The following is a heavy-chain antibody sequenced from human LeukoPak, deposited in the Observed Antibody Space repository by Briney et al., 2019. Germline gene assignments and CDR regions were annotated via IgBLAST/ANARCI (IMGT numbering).Heavy chain of an antibody. V-gene: IGHV3-21*01. CDR2: ITSSSSYI. CDR1: GFTFSSYS. J-gene: IGHJ4*02. CDR3: ARGGDNYYDSSGYSGY. D-gene: IGHD3-22*01. Sequence: KPGGSLRLSCAASGFTFSSYSMNWVRQAPGRGLEWVSSITSSSSYIYYADSVKGRFTIPRDNAKNSLYLQMNSLRAEDTAVYYCARGGDNYYDSSGYSGYWGQGTLVTVSS.